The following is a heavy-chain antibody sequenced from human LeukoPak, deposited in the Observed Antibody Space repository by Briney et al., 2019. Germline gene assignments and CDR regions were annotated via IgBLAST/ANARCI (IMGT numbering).Heavy chain of an antibody. J-gene: IGHJ4*02. V-gene: IGHV4-59*01. CDR3: ARDGALSY. CDR2: IYYSGNT. D-gene: IGHD3-10*01. Sequence: SSETLSLTCTVSGGSIGSYYWSWIRQPPGKGLEWIGYIYYSGNTNYNPSLKSRVTISIDTSKNQFSLKLSSVTAADTAVYYCARDGALSYWGQGTLVTVSS. CDR1: GGSIGSYY.